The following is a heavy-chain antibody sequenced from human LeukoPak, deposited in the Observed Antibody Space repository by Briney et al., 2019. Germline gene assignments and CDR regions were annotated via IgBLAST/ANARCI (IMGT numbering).Heavy chain of an antibody. CDR2: INHSGST. CDR1: GGSFSGYY. J-gene: IGHJ4*02. CDR3: ARLKGYSYGYDY. V-gene: IGHV4-34*01. Sequence: KPSETLSLTCAVYGGSFSGYYWSWIRQPPGKGLEWIGEINHSGSTNYNPSLKSRVTISVDTSKNQFSLKLSSVTAADTAVYYCARLKGYSYGYDYWGQGTLVTVSS. D-gene: IGHD5-18*01.